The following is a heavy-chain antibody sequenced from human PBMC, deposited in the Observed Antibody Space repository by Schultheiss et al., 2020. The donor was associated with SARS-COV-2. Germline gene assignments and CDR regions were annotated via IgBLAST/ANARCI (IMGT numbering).Heavy chain of an antibody. CDR2: ISSSGSTI. Sequence: GGSLRLSCAASGITFSSYEMNWVRQAPGKGLEWVSYISSSGSTIYYADSVKGRFTISRDNDKNSLYLQMDSLRAEDTAVYYCARVRRIVGATYFDYWGQGTLVTVSS. CDR3: ARVRRIVGATYFDY. D-gene: IGHD1-26*01. J-gene: IGHJ4*02. CDR1: GITFSSYE. V-gene: IGHV3-48*03.